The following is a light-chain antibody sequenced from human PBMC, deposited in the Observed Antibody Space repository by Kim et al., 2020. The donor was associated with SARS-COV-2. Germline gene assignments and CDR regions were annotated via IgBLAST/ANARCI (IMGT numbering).Light chain of an antibody. V-gene: IGKV3-11*01. CDR3: QQRSNWPPT. CDR1: HSVNSY. J-gene: IGKJ1*01. Sequence: EIVLTQSPATLSLSPGERATLSCRASHSVNSYLVWYQQKPGQPPRLLIYDVSNRATGIPARFSGSGSGTDFTLTISSLEPEDFAVYHCQQRSNWPPTFGQGTKVDIK. CDR2: DVS.